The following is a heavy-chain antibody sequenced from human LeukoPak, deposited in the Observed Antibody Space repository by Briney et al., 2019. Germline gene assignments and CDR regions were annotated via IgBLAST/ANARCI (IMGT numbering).Heavy chain of an antibody. J-gene: IGHJ4*02. Sequence: KASETLSLTCTVSGGSISSYYWSWIRQPPGKGLEWIGYIYYSGSTNYNPSLKSRVTISVDTSENQFSLKLSSVTAADTAVYYCARLVSGGTGIDYWGQGTLVTVSS. CDR1: GGSISSYY. CDR2: IYYSGST. CDR3: ARLVSGGTGIDY. D-gene: IGHD1-26*01. V-gene: IGHV4-59*08.